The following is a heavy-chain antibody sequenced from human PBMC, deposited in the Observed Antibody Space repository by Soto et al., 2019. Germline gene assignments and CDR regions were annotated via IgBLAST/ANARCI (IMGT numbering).Heavy chain of an antibody. CDR3: ARVRSYSFDY. D-gene: IGHD1-26*01. J-gene: IGHJ4*02. CDR2: TRDKANSYTT. V-gene: IGHV3-72*01. Sequence: EVQLVESGGGLVQPGGSLRLSCAASGFTFSDHYMDWVRQAPGKGLEWVGRTRDKANSYTTEYAASVKCRFTVSRDDSQNSLYLQMNSLKTEDTAVYYCARVRSYSFDYWGQGALVTVSS. CDR1: GFTFSDHY.